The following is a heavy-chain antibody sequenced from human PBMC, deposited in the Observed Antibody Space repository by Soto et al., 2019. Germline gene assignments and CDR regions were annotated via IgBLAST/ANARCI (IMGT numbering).Heavy chain of an antibody. Sequence: QLVESGGGVVQPGTSLRLSCSASGFTFSSYAMHWVRQAPGKGLKWVGVISYDGRNKYYADSVKGRFTISRDNSKNTXXXXXXXXXXXXXXXXXXXKDP. CDR2: ISYDGRNK. CDR3: XKDP. CDR1: GFTFSSYA. J-gene: IGHJ5*02. V-gene: IGHV3-30*03.